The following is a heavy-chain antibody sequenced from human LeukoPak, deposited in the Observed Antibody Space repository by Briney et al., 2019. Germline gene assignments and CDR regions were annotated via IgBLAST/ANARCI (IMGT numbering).Heavy chain of an antibody. CDR3: ARVTALYYYMDV. CDR1: GYTCTSYD. V-gene: IGHV1-8*02. Sequence: ASVKVSCKASGYTCTSYDINWVRQVTGQGLEWMGWMNPKSGNTGYAQKLQGRVTMTTDTSTSTVYMELRSLRSDDTAVYYCARVTALYYYMDVWGKGTTVTVSS. J-gene: IGHJ6*03. CDR2: MNPKSGNT.